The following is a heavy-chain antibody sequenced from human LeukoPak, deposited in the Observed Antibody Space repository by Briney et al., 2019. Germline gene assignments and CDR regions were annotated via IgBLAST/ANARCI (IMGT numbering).Heavy chain of an antibody. V-gene: IGHV3-49*03. CDR1: GFTFGDYA. CDR3: TRAPLGYCSGGSCARY. J-gene: IGHJ4*02. D-gene: IGHD2-15*01. Sequence: GGSLRLSCTASGFTFGDYAMSWFRQAPGKGLEWVGFIRSKAYGGTTEYAASVKGRFTISRDDSKSIAYLQMNSLKTEDTAVYYCTRAPLGYCSGGSCARYWGQGTLVTVSS. CDR2: IRSKAYGGTT.